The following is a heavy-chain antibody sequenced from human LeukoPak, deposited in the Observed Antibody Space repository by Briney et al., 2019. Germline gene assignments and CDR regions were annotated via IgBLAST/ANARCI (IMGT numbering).Heavy chain of an antibody. Sequence: ASVKVSCKASGYTFTSYGISWVRQAPGQGLEWMGWISAYNGNTNYAQKVQDRVTMTTDTSTKTAYMELRSLRSDDTAVYYCARDEYSSSSGGFDYWGQGTLVTVSS. V-gene: IGHV1-18*01. CDR1: GYTFTSYG. J-gene: IGHJ4*02. D-gene: IGHD6-6*01. CDR3: ARDEYSSSSGGFDY. CDR2: ISAYNGNT.